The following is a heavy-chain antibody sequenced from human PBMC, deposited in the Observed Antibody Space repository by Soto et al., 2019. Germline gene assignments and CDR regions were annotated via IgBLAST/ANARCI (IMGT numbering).Heavy chain of an antibody. CDR1: GFTFSSYW. CDR2: IKQDGSEK. Sequence: PGGSLRLSCAASGFTFSSYWMSWVRQAPGKGLEWVANIKQDGSEKYYVDSVKGRFTISRDNAKNSLYLQMNSLRAEDTAVYYCARFRIVGATTPFDDWGQGTLVTVSS. CDR3: ARFRIVGATTPFDD. V-gene: IGHV3-7*05. D-gene: IGHD1-26*01. J-gene: IGHJ4*02.